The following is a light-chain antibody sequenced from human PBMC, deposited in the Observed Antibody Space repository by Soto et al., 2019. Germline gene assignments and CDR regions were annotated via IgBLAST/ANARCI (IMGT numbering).Light chain of an antibody. V-gene: IGLV2-11*01. Sequence: HSVLTQPRSVSGSPGQSVTISCTGTSSDVGGYNYVSWYQQHPGKAPKLMIYDVSNRPSGVPDRLSGSKSGNTASLTISGLQSEYEDDYYCCSYAGSYTLVFGGGTKVTVL. CDR3: CSYAGSYTLV. CDR1: SSDVGGYNY. J-gene: IGLJ2*01. CDR2: DVS.